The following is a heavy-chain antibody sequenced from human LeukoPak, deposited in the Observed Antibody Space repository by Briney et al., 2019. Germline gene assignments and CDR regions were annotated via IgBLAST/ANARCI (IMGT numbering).Heavy chain of an antibody. CDR1: GGTFSSYA. Sequence: SVKVSCKASGGTFSSYAISWVRQAPGRGLEWMGGIIPIFGTANYAQKFQGRVTITADESTSTAYMELSSLRSEDTAVYYCATRLVIRGYSYGYNWFDPWGQGTLVTVSS. CDR2: IIPIFGTA. J-gene: IGHJ5*02. CDR3: ATRLVIRGYSYGYNWFDP. D-gene: IGHD5-18*01. V-gene: IGHV1-69*13.